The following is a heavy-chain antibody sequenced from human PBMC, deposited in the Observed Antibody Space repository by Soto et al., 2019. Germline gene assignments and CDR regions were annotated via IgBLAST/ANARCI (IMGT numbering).Heavy chain of an antibody. CDR2: IYYSGST. CDR3: ARDWYYGSGSYYEYYYGMDV. J-gene: IGHJ6*02. D-gene: IGHD3-10*01. V-gene: IGHV4-59*01. CDR1: GGSISSYY. Sequence: LSLTCTVSGGSISSYYWSWIRQPPGKGLEWIGYIYYSGSTNYNPSLKSRVTISVDTSKNQFSLKLSSVTAADTAVYYCARDWYYGSGSYYEYYYGMDVWGQGTTVTVYS.